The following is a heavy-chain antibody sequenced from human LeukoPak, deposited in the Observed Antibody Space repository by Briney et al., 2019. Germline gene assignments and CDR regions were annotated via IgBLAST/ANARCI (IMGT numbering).Heavy chain of an antibody. D-gene: IGHD6-6*01. V-gene: IGHV3-74*01. CDR3: ARGPNSNWSGLDF. CDR1: GFSFSGHW. CDR2: ISPTGSTT. J-gene: IGHJ4*02. Sequence: GGSLRLSCIASGFSFSGHWMHWARQLPGKGLVWASRISPTGSTTSYADSVKGRFTVSRDNAKNTLYLQVNNLRAEDTAVYYCARGPNSNWSGLDFWGQGTLLTVSS.